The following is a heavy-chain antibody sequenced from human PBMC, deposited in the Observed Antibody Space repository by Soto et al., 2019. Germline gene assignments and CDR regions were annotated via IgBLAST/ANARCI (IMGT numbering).Heavy chain of an antibody. V-gene: IGHV3-23*01. CDR3: SRDDSDWFFN. Sequence: GGSLRLSCAVSGFTFNSYAMNWVRQAPGKGLEWVSSISGGGGGTYYADSLKGRLTISRDNSKSTLYLQMNSLRAEDTAVYYCSRDDSDWFFNWGRGTLVTVSS. CDR1: GFTFNSYA. J-gene: IGHJ4*02. D-gene: IGHD3-9*01. CDR2: ISGGGGGT.